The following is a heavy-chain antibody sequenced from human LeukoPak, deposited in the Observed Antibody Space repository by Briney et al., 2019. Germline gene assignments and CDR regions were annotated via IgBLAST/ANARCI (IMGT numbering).Heavy chain of an antibody. CDR2: ISYDGSNK. CDR3: ARGRAYGDEFDY. Sequence: XVAVISYDGSNKYYADSVKGRFTISRDNSKNTLYLQMNSLRAEDTAVYYCARGRAYGDEFDYWGQGTLVTVSS. D-gene: IGHD4-17*01. J-gene: IGHJ4*02. V-gene: IGHV3-30-3*01.